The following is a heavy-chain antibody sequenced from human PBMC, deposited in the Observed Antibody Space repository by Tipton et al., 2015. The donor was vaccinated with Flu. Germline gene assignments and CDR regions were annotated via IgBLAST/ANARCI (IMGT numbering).Heavy chain of an antibody. CDR3: ARPTVPAGFDP. J-gene: IGHJ5*02. V-gene: IGHV4-59*08. Sequence: TLSLTCTVSGGSISSYYWTWIRQPPGKGLEWIGYIYYSGITDYTPSLKSRVTVSVDTSKNQFSLKLTSVTAADTAVYFCARPTVPAGFDPWGPGILVTVSS. CDR2: IYYSGIT. CDR1: GGSISSYY.